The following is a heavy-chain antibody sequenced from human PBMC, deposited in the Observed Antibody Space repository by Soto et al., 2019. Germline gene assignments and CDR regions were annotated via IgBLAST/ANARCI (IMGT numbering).Heavy chain of an antibody. D-gene: IGHD3-22*01. CDR3: ARVERDYYDSSGYYDY. CDR2: IYYSGST. V-gene: IGHV4-31*03. J-gene: IGHJ4*02. CDR1: GGSISSGGYY. Sequence: QAQLQESGPGLVKPSQTLSLTCTVSGGSISSGGYYWSWIRQHPGKGLEWIGYIYYSGSTYYNPSLKRRVTISVDTSKNQFSLKLSSVTAADTAVYYCARVERDYYDSSGYYDYWGQGTLVTVSS.